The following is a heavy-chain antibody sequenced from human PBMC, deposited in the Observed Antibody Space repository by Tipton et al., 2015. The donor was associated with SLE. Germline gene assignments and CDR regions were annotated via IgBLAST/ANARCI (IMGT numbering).Heavy chain of an antibody. CDR3: ARDDFWRGREWFDP. CDR1: GGSISRGSYY. V-gene: IGHV4-61*02. D-gene: IGHD3-3*01. J-gene: IGHJ5*02. CDR2: IYTSGST. Sequence: TLSLTCTVSGGSISRGSYYWSWIRQPAGKGLEWIGRIYTSGSTNYNPSLKSRATISVDTSKNQFSLKLSPVTAADTAVYYCARDDFWRGREWFDPWGQGTLVTVSS.